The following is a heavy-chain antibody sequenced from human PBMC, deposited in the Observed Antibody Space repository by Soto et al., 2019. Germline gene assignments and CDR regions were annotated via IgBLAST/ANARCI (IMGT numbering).Heavy chain of an antibody. CDR3: TKNSAYALDY. V-gene: IGHV4-4*02. CDR1: RYSINNNNW. D-gene: IGHD5-12*01. J-gene: IGHJ4*02. CDR2: LHHGGST. Sequence: PSETLSLICDVSRYSINNNNWWSWVRQPPGGGLEWIGELHHGGSTNYNPSLESRVTFSVDISKNQFFLKLSSVTAADTAVYYCTKNSAYALDYWGQGTLVTVSS.